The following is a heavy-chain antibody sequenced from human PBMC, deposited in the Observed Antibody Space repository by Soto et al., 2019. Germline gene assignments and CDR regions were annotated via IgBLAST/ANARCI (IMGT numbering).Heavy chain of an antibody. CDR3: ARDHGLYYDSSGYYYFDY. CDR2: INPNSGGT. J-gene: IGHJ4*02. V-gene: IGHV1-2*02. CDR1: GYTFTGYY. Sequence: GASVKVSCKASGYTFTGYYMHWVRQAPGQGLEWMGWINPNSGGTNYAQKFQGRVTMTRDTSISTAYMELSRLRSDDTAVYYCARDHGLYYDSSGYYYFDYWRQGTMVTVYS. D-gene: IGHD3-22*01.